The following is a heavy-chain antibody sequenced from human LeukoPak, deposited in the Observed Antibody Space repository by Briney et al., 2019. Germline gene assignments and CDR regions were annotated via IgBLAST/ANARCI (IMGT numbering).Heavy chain of an antibody. V-gene: IGHV3-7*01. D-gene: IGHD1-26*01. CDR2: IKQDGSEK. Sequence: GGSLRLSCAASGFTFSNYAMSWVRQAPGKGLEWVANIKQDGSEKYYVDSVKGRFTISRDNAKNSLYLQMNSLRAEDTAVYYCARDKIVGATHLDYWGQGTLVTVSS. CDR1: GFTFSNYA. CDR3: ARDKIVGATHLDY. J-gene: IGHJ4*02.